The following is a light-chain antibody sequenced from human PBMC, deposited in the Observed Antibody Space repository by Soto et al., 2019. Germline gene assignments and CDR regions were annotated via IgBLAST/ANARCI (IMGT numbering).Light chain of an antibody. J-gene: IGLJ2*01. CDR3: SSYISSSTFVV. Sequence: QSALTQPASVSGFPGQSITISCTGTSRDVGGYNYVSWHQQHPGKAPKVIITEVSNRPSGVSNRFSGSKSGNTASLTISGLQAEDEADYYCSSYISSSTFVVFGGGTKLTVL. CDR2: EVS. V-gene: IGLV2-14*01. CDR1: SRDVGGYNY.